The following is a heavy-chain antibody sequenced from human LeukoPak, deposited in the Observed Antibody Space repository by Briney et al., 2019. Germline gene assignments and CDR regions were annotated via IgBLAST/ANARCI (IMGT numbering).Heavy chain of an antibody. CDR3: ARAHGFWSGQYYYYMDV. J-gene: IGHJ6*03. CDR2: ISSSSSYI. V-gene: IGHV3-21*04. D-gene: IGHD3-3*01. CDR1: GFTFSSYS. Sequence: PGGSLRLSCAASGFTFSSYSMNWVRQAPGKGLEWVSSISSSSSYIYYADSVKGRFTISRDNAKNSLYLQMNSLRAEDTAVYYCARAHGFWSGQYYYYMDVWGKGTTVTVSS.